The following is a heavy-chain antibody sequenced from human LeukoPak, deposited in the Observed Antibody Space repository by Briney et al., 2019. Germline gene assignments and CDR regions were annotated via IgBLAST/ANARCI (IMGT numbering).Heavy chain of an antibody. CDR3: AREDDSSGYTPQYFDY. Sequence: GGSLRLSCAASGFTFSTYWMHWVRQAPGKGLVWVSRINRDGSSTSYGDSVKGRFTISRDNAKKMLLLQVNGLSADDTAVYYSAREDDSSGYTPQYFDYWGQGTLVTVSS. V-gene: IGHV3-74*01. D-gene: IGHD3-22*01. J-gene: IGHJ4*02. CDR2: INRDGSST. CDR1: GFTFSTYW.